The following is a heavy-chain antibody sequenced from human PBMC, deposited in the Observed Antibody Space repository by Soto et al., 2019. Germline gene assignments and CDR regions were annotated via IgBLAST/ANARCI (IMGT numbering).Heavy chain of an antibody. Sequence: QVQLQESGPGLVKPSETLSLTCTVSGGSFSSYYWSWIRQPPGEGLEWIGYIFYSGSTNYNPSLNSRVTISIDTAKSQFSLRLSSVTTADTAVYYCARVRQDILVVGNWYFALWGRGTLVTVSS. CDR2: IFYSGST. J-gene: IGHJ2*01. V-gene: IGHV4-59*01. CDR1: GGSFSSYY. CDR3: ARVRQDILVVGNWYFAL. D-gene: IGHD2-15*01.